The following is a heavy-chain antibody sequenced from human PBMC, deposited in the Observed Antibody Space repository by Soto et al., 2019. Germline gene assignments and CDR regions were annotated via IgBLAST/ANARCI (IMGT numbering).Heavy chain of an antibody. V-gene: IGHV4-34*01. CDR1: GGSFSGYY. CDR2: INHSGST. CDR3: ARIGMNTVTPISMDV. D-gene: IGHD4-17*01. Sequence: QVQLQQWGAGLLKPSETLSLTCAVYGGSFSGYYWSWIRQPPGKGLEWIGEINHSGSTNYNPSLKSRVTISVDTFKNQVSLKLSSVTAADTAVYYCARIGMNTVTPISMDVWGQGTTVTVSS. J-gene: IGHJ6*02.